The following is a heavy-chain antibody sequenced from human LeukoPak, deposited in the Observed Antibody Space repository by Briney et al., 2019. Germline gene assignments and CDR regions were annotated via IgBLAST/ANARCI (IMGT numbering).Heavy chain of an antibody. Sequence: ASVTVSCKASGYTFTSYGISWVRQAPGQGLEWMGWISAYNGNTNYAQKLQGRVTMTTDTSTSTAYMELRSLKSDDTAVYYCARDPPHIAVAGIFDYWGQGTLVTVSS. CDR3: ARDPPHIAVAGIFDY. CDR2: ISAYNGNT. CDR1: GYTFTSYG. J-gene: IGHJ4*02. V-gene: IGHV1-18*01. D-gene: IGHD6-19*01.